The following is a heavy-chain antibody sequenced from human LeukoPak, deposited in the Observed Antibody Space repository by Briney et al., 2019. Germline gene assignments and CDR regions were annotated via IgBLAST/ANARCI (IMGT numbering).Heavy chain of an antibody. D-gene: IGHD2-21*02. CDR1: GFTFSSYA. CDR3: ARDQDIVVVTAIWYY. V-gene: IGHV3-30*04. Sequence: GRSLRLSCAASGFTFSSYAMHWVRQAPGKGLEWVAVTSYDGSNIYYADSVKGRFTISRDNSKNTLYLQMNSLRAEDTAVYYCARDQDIVVVTAIWYYWGQGTLVTVSS. CDR2: TSYDGSNI. J-gene: IGHJ4*02.